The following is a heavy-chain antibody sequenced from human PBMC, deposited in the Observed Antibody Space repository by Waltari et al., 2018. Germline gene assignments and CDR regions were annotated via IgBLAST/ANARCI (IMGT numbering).Heavy chain of an antibody. Sequence: QVQLVESGGGVVQPGRSLRLSCAASGFTFSSYGMHWVRQAPGKGLEWVAVIGYDGSNKYYADSGKGRFTISRDNSKNTLYLQMNSLRAEDTAMYYCAKGDSRGSKFLPAAIPGGRMAYGMDVWGQGTTVTVSS. CDR2: IGYDGSNK. CDR1: GFTFSSYG. D-gene: IGHD2-2*01. CDR3: AKGDSRGSKFLPAAIPGGRMAYGMDV. J-gene: IGHJ6*02. V-gene: IGHV3-33*08.